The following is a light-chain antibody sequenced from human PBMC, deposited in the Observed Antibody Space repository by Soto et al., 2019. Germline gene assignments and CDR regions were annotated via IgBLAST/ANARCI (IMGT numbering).Light chain of an antibody. CDR1: QSLVHSNGNTY. CDR3: MQSTRRPWT. V-gene: IGKV2-30*02. J-gene: IGKJ1*01. Sequence: DVEMTQSPLSLPVTLGQPASISCRSSQSLVHSNGNTYLNWFHQRPGQSPSRLLYKVSNRDFGVAYRICGSGSGTALTLKISSVEAEDVRVYYCMQSTRRPWTFGKGTKVDIK. CDR2: KVS.